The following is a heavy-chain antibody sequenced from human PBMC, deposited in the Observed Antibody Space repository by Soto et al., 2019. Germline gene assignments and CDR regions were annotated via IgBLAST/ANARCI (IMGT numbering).Heavy chain of an antibody. CDR3: ALWGFRDGNNSKYNYSGMDV. V-gene: IGHV1-69*01. J-gene: IGHJ6*02. CDR1: GGTFNRYT. D-gene: IGHD1-1*01. Sequence: EQLVQSGAEVKKPGSSVKLSCKASGGTFNRYTISWVRQAPGQGLEWMGGIIPIFGTANYAQKFQGRVAIIADESTSAACMELRSLRSEDTAVYYCALWGFRDGNNSKYNYSGMDVWGQGTTVTVSS. CDR2: IIPIFGTA.